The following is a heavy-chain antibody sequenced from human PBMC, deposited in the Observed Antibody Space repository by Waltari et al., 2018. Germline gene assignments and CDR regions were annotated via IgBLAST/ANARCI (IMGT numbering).Heavy chain of an antibody. D-gene: IGHD3-10*01. CDR2: INEKYNRPSI. CDR1: GDSISNDDYS. Sequence: QVQLQESGSGLVKPSQTLSLTCSVSGDSISNDDYSWSWIRQAPGKGLEWICHINEKYNRPSIYYNPSPKRRVTLSVERSKNHLSLRLSSVTAAYTAVYYGARTLGVITPVGFDFWGPGILVTVSS. V-gene: IGHV4-30-2*01. J-gene: IGHJ4*02. CDR3: ARTLGVITPVGFDF.